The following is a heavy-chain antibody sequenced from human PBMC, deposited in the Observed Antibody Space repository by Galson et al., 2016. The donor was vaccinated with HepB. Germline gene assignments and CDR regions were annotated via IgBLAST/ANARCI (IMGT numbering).Heavy chain of an antibody. D-gene: IGHD2-21*02. CDR3: AKGDLSCDSIDY. CDR1: GFTFSNYG. CDR2: ISYDGSHK. Sequence: SLRLSCAASGFTFSNYGMHWVRQAPGKGLEWVAVISYDGSHKFYTDSVRGRFPISRDNSKNTLYLQMNSLRAEDTAVYYCAKGDLSCDSIDYWGQGTLVTVSS. J-gene: IGHJ4*02. V-gene: IGHV3-30*18.